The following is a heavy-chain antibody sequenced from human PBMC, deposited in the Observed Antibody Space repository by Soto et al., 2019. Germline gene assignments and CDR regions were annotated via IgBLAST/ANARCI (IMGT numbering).Heavy chain of an antibody. V-gene: IGHV3-21*01. CDR1: GFTFSSYS. CDR3: ARSPPAGYCSSTSCPMNY. Sequence: GGSLRLSCAASGFTFSSYSMNWVRQAPGKGLEWVSSISSSSSYIYYADSVKGRFTISRDNAKNSLYLQMNSLRAEDTAVYYCARSPPAGYCSSTSCPMNYWGQGTLVPSPQ. J-gene: IGHJ4*02. D-gene: IGHD2-2*01. CDR2: ISSSSSYI.